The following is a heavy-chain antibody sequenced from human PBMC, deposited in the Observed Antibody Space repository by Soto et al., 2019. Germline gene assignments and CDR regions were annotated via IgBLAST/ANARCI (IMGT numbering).Heavy chain of an antibody. V-gene: IGHV3-30-3*01. J-gene: IGHJ6*02. CDR2: ISYDGSNK. D-gene: IGHD6-19*01. CDR3: ARDAIAVAGPDSYGMDV. Sequence: PGGSLRLSCXASGFTFSSYAMHWVRQAPGKGLEWVAVISYDGSNKYYADSVKGRFTISRDNSKNTLYLQVNSLRAEDTAVYYCARDAIAVAGPDSYGMDVWGQGTTVTVSS. CDR1: GFTFSSYA.